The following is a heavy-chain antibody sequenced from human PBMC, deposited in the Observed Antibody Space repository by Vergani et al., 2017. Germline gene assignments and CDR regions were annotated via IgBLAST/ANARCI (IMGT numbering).Heavy chain of an antibody. D-gene: IGHD6-19*01. CDR3: ARDGFLSGWSKYNWFDP. V-gene: IGHV4-59*01. Sequence: QVQLQESGPGLVKPSETLSLTCTVSGGSISSYYWSWIRQPPGKGLEWIGYIYYSGSTNYNPSLKSRVTISVDTSKNQFSLKLSSVTAADTAVYYCARDGFLSGWSKYNWFDPWGQGTLVTVSS. CDR1: GGSISSYY. J-gene: IGHJ5*02. CDR2: IYYSGST.